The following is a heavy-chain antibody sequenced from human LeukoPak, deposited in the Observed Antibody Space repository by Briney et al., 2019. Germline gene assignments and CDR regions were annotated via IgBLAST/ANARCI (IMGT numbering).Heavy chain of an antibody. CDR2: IYYSGST. Sequence: SETLSLTCTVSGGSISSYYWSWIRQPPGKGLEWIGYIYYSGSTNYNPSLKSRVTISVDTSKNQFSLKLSSVTAADTAVYYCARGQTTVVTPFDYWGQGTLFTVSS. V-gene: IGHV4-59*01. CDR3: ARGQTTVVTPFDY. J-gene: IGHJ4*02. CDR1: GGSISSYY. D-gene: IGHD4-23*01.